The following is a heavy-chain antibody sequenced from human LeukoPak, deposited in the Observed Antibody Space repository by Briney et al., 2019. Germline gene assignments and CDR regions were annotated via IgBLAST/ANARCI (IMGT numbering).Heavy chain of an antibody. J-gene: IGHJ6*02. V-gene: IGHV4-39*07. CDR2: IYYSGST. CDR1: GGSISSSSYY. CDR3: AGDHDSSTGSLYYYYGMDV. Sequence: SETLSLTCTVSGGSISSSSYYWGWIRQPPGKGLEWIGSIYYSGSTYYNPSLKSRVTISVDTSKNQFSLKLSSVTAADTAVYYCAGDHDSSTGSLYYYYGMDVWGQGTTVTVSS. D-gene: IGHD3-22*01.